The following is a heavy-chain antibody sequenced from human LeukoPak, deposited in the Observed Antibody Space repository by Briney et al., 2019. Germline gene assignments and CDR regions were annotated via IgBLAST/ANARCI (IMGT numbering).Heavy chain of an antibody. J-gene: IGHJ3*02. CDR3: AREDKYGFDI. CDR1: GFTFSTYC. V-gene: IGHV3-7*04. CDR2: IKWDASQN. Sequence: PGGSLRLSCAASGFTFSTYCMSWLRQAPGKGLEWVANIKWDASQNYYVDSVKGRFTISRDNAKNSVFLQMNSLRAEDTAVYYCAREDKYGFDIWGLGTMVTVSS.